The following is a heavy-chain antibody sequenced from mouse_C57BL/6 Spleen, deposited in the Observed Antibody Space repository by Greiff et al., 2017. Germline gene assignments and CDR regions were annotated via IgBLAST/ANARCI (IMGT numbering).Heavy chain of an antibody. CDR3: ARQNGSRQPFAY. CDR1: GFTFSSYP. D-gene: IGHD1-1*01. Sequence: DVHLVAPGGGLVKPGGSLKLSCAASGFTFSSYPLSWVRQTPETRLAWVATISGGGGTPYYPDSVKGPFTLSRDKAKNTRDREKSRLRAEDTAWYYGARQNGSRQPFAYGGQGTRGTVSA. J-gene: IGHJ3*01. V-gene: IGHV5-9*01. CDR2: ISGGGGTP.